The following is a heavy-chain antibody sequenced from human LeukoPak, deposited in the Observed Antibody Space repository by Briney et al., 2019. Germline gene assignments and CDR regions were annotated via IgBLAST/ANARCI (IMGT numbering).Heavy chain of an antibody. D-gene: IGHD1-1*01. V-gene: IGHV1-2*02. J-gene: IGHJ4*02. CDR1: GYTFTGYY. Sequence: ASVKVSCKASGYTFTGYYMHWVRQAPGQGLEWMGWINPNSGGTNYAQKFQGRVTMTRDTSISTAYMELSRLRSDDTTVYYCARGGGRGAWNDLSDKSLSFDYWGQGTLVTVSS. CDR3: ARGGGRGAWNDLSDKSLSFDY. CDR2: INPNSGGT.